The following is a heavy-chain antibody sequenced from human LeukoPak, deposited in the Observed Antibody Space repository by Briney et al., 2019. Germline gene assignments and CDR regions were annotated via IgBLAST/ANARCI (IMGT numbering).Heavy chain of an antibody. CDR3: VRDRVGPDY. CDR2: ITDDATT. Sequence: GGSLRLSCVASGFTFSFYWMHWVRQAPGTGLVWVSRITDDATTTYADSVRGRFTISRDNAKNILYLQMNSLRAEDTAVYYCVRDRVGPDYWGHGTLVTVSS. J-gene: IGHJ4*01. D-gene: IGHD1-26*01. V-gene: IGHV3-74*03. CDR1: GFTFSFYW.